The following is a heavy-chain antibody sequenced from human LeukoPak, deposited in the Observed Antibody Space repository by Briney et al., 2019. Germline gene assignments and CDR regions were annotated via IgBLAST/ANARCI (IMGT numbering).Heavy chain of an antibody. CDR1: GFTFGDYA. Sequence: GRSLRLSCTASGFTFGDYAMSWVRQAPGKGLEWVGFIRSKAYGGTTEYAASVKGRFTISRDDSKSIAYLQMNSLKTEDTAVYYCTRDRITPKGYMDIVATIKKVYYYMDVWGKGTTVTVSS. CDR2: IRSKAYGGTT. D-gene: IGHD5-12*01. V-gene: IGHV3-49*04. J-gene: IGHJ6*03. CDR3: TRDRITPKGYMDIVATIKKVYYYMDV.